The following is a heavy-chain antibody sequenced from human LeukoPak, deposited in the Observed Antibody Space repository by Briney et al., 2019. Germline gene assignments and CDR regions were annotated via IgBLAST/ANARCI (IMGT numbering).Heavy chain of an antibody. Sequence: PGGSLRLSCAASGFTFSSYGMNWVRQAPGKGLEWVSSISSRSGYIYYADSVKGRFTISRDNAKNSLYLQLNSLRAEDTAVYYCARQYYDIWSGYYTADYYFDYWGQGTLVTVSS. CDR2: ISSRSGYI. D-gene: IGHD3-3*01. V-gene: IGHV3-21*01. CDR3: ARQYYDIWSGYYTADYYFDY. J-gene: IGHJ4*02. CDR1: GFTFSSYG.